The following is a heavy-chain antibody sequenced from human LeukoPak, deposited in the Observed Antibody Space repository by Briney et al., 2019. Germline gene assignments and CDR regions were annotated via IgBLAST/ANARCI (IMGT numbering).Heavy chain of an antibody. CDR1: GGTFSRYA. V-gene: IGHV1-69*05. D-gene: IGHD5-18*01. CDR2: IIAIVGTA. Sequence: ASVKVSCKDSGGTFSRYAIRWGREGPGEGGEWRGRIIAIVGTANYAQKLQGRVTITTEESTRTDYMEMSSLRSQDTAVYYCARVGVDTAMVDAFDIWGQGTMVTVSS. J-gene: IGHJ3*02. CDR3: ARVGVDTAMVDAFDI.